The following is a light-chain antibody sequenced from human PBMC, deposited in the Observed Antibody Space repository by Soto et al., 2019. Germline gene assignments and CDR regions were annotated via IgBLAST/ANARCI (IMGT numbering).Light chain of an antibody. CDR2: EVS. V-gene: IGLV2-8*01. CDR3: SSYAGSNKAV. CDR1: SSDVGGYNY. Sequence: QPVLTQPPSASGSPGQSVTISCTGSSSDVGGYNYVSWYQQYPGKAPKLMIYEVSRRPSGVPDRFSGSKSGNTASLTVSGLQAEDEAEYYCSSYAGSNKAVFGGGTKLTVL. J-gene: IGLJ3*02.